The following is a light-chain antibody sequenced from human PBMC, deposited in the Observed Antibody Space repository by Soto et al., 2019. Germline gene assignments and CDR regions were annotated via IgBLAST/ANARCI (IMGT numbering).Light chain of an antibody. CDR3: QQYGSSPLYP. CDR2: GAS. J-gene: IGKJ2*01. Sequence: DIVLTQSPGTLSLSPGERATLSCRASQSVSSSYLAWYQQKPGKAPRLLIYGASSRATCIQDRFSGSGSGTDFTLTISRLEPEDFAVYYCQQYGSSPLYPFGQGTKLEIK. CDR1: QSVSSSY. V-gene: IGKV3-20*01.